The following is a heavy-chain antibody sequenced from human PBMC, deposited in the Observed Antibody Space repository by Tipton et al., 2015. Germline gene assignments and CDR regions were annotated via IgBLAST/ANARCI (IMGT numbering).Heavy chain of an antibody. D-gene: IGHD4-11*01. Sequence: SLRLSCAASGFTFSDYYMSWIRQAPGKGLEWVSYISFSGNTIYYADSVKGRFIISRDNAKNSVFLQMNSLRAGDTAVYFCAREDSYYNWLDPWGQGTLVTVSS. CDR3: AREDSYYNWLDP. V-gene: IGHV3-11*04. CDR1: GFTFSDYY. J-gene: IGHJ5*02. CDR2: ISFSGNTI.